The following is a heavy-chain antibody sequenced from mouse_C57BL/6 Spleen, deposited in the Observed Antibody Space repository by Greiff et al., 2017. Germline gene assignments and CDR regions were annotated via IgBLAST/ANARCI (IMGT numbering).Heavy chain of an antibody. CDR3: TNGYGYDGDYYAMDY. Sequence: QVQLQQSGAELVRPGASVTLSCKASGYTFTDYEMHWVKQTPVHGLEWIGAIDPETGGTAYNQKFKGKAILTAAKSSSTAYMELRRLTSEDSAVYYCTNGYGYDGDYYAMDYWGQGTSVTVSS. D-gene: IGHD2-2*01. V-gene: IGHV1-15*01. J-gene: IGHJ4*01. CDR2: IDPETGGT. CDR1: GYTFTDYE.